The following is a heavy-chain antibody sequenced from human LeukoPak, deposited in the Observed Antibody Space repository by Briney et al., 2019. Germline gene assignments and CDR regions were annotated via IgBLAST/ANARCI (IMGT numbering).Heavy chain of an antibody. J-gene: IGHJ4*02. D-gene: IGHD5-24*01. V-gene: IGHV3-66*01. CDR2: IYSGGNT. CDR3: ATGRDAYKSGC. CDR1: GFTVSDNH. Sequence: RGSLRLSCAVSGFTVSDNHMSWVRQAPGKGLEWVSTIYSGGNTFYADSVKGRFTISRDNSKNTLYFQMNSLRAEDTAVYYCATGRDAYKSGCWGQGTLVTVSS.